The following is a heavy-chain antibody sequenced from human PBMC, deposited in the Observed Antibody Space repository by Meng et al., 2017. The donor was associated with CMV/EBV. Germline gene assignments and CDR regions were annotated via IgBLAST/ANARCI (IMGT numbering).Heavy chain of an antibody. CDR3: ARDRAIAARHFDY. CDR1: GFTFSSYA. Sequence: GEPLKISCAASGFTFSSYAMHWVRQAPGKGLEWVAVISYDGSNKYYADSVKGRFTISRDNSKNTLYLQMNSLRAEDTAVYYCARDRAIAARHFDYWGQGTLVTVSS. D-gene: IGHD6-6*01. CDR2: ISYDGSNK. V-gene: IGHV3-30*04. J-gene: IGHJ4*02.